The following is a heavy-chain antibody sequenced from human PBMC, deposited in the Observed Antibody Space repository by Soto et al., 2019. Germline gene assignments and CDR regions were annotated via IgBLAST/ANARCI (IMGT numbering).Heavy chain of an antibody. CDR3: AREYSNSPEAFDS. CDR2: IYYTGRT. J-gene: IGHJ4*02. V-gene: IGHV4-61*01. Sequence: SETLSLTCTVSGGSVNSDNYYWSWIRQPPGKGLEWIGYIYYTGRTNYNPSLMSRVTISLDASRNQFSLKLSSVTAADTAVFYCAREYSNSPEAFDSWGQGTLVTVSS. D-gene: IGHD1-26*01. CDR1: GGSVNSDNYY.